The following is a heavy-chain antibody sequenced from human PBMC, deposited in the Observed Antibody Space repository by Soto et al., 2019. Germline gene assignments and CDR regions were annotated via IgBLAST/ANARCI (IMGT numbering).Heavy chain of an antibody. D-gene: IGHD6-19*01. CDR3: ARAGGYGSGWLY. CDR1: GGSIGTYY. V-gene: IGHV4-59*01. Sequence: SETLSLTCTVSGGSIGTYYWSWIRQPPGKGLEWIGYISYNGNTNYNPSLKSRITISVDTSKNQFSLKLSSMTAADTAVYYCARAGGYGSGWLYWGQGALVTVSS. J-gene: IGHJ4*02. CDR2: ISYNGNT.